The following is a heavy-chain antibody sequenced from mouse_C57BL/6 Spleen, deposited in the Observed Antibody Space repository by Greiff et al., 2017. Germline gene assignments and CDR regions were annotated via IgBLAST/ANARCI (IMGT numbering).Heavy chain of an antibody. V-gene: IGHV14-4*01. J-gene: IGHJ2*01. CDR3: TTDGTAQATLY. CDR2: IDPENGDT. CDR1: GFNIKDDY. Sequence: EVQLVESGAELVRPGASVKLSCPASGFNIKDDYMHWVKQRPEQGLEWIGWIDPENGDTEYASKFQGKATITAYTSSNTAYRQLSSLTAEDTAVYYCTTDGTAQATLYWGPGTTLTVSS. D-gene: IGHD3-2*02.